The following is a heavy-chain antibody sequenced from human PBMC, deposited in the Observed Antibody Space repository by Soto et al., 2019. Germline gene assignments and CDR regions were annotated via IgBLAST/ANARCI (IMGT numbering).Heavy chain of an antibody. D-gene: IGHD3-22*01. CDR3: ARESDSSGHRGVY. V-gene: IGHV1-69*01. Sequence: QVQLVESGGGVVQPGRSLRLSCAASGFTFSSYAISWVRQAPGQGLEWMGGIIPIFGTANYAQKFQGRVTITADESTSTAYMELSSLRSEDTAVYYCARESDSSGHRGVYWGQGTLVTVSS. J-gene: IGHJ4*02. CDR2: IIPIFGTA. CDR1: GFTFSSYA.